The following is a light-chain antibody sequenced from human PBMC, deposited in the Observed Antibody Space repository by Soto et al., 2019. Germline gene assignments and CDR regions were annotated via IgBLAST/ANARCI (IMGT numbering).Light chain of an antibody. CDR3: QQYYNWPRT. CDR2: DAS. Sequence: EIVLTQSPATLSLSPGERYTPSGGASQSVSSYLAWYQQKPGQAPRLLIYDASNRATGIPARFSGSGSGTEFTLTINSLQAEDCAVYYCQQYYNWPRTFGQGTR. CDR1: QSVSSY. J-gene: IGKJ5*01. V-gene: IGKV3-11*01.